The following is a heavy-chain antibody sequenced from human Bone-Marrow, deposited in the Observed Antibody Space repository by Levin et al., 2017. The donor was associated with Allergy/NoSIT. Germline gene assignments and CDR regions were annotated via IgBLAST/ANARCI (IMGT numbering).Heavy chain of an antibody. CDR3: ARASDWNTLNWDY. Sequence: PGGSLRLSCVVSGLTFSSTWMNWLRQGPGKGLMWVARINTDGTSTIYADSAKDRFTISRDNAKNTLYLQMNSLTAEDTAVYYCARASDWNTLNWDYWGQGAQVTVSS. V-gene: IGHV3-74*01. D-gene: IGHD1-1*01. J-gene: IGHJ4*02. CDR1: GLTFSSTW. CDR2: INTDGTST.